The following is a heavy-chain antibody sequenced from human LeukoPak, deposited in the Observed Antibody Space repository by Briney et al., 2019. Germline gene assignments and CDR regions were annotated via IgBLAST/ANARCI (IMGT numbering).Heavy chain of an antibody. CDR1: GYTFTSYG. J-gene: IGHJ3*02. CDR2: ISAYNGNT. Sequence: ASVKVSCKASGYTFTSYGISWVRQAPGQGLEWMGWISAYNGNTNYAQKLQGRVTMTTDTTTSTAYMELRSLRSDDTAVYYCARDGDYGDYKDAFDIWGQGTMVTVSS. V-gene: IGHV1-18*01. D-gene: IGHD4-17*01. CDR3: ARDGDYGDYKDAFDI.